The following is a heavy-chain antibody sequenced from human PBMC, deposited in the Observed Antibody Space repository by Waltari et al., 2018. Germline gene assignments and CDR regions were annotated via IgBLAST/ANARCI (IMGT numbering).Heavy chain of an antibody. CDR2: IRYDGSKK. D-gene: IGHD6-13*01. CDR1: GFTFSSYG. CDR3: ARQSGYSSSWYYFDY. Sequence: QVQLVESGGGVVQPGGSLRLSCAASGFTFSSYGMHWVRQAPGKGLEWVAFIRYDGSKKYYADSVKGRFTISRDNSKNTLYLQMNSLRAEDTAVYYCARQSGYSSSWYYFDYWGQGTLVTVSS. J-gene: IGHJ4*02. V-gene: IGHV3-30*02.